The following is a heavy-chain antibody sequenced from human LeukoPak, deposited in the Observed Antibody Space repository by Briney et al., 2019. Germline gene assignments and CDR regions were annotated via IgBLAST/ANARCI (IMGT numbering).Heavy chain of an antibody. D-gene: IGHD3-9*01. CDR3: ERALYYDILTGYQTHTYYFAY. CDR1: GCSFSSYT. J-gene: IGHJ4*02. V-gene: IGHV3-21*01. CDR2: ISSISRCI. Sequence: PGGSLRLSCAASGCSFSSYTMNWFRQAPGKGLEWVSAISSISRCIYYADSVKGRFTISRDNAKNSLYLQMNSMTAEHTAVYSCERALYYDILTGYQTHTYYFAYWGQGTLVTVSS.